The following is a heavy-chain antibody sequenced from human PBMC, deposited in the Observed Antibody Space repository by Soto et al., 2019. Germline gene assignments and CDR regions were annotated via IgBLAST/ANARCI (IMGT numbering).Heavy chain of an antibody. D-gene: IGHD1-26*01. Sequence: QVQLVQSGAEVKPGSSVKVSCKTSGGTFSTYSIVWVRQAPGEGLEWMGGIIPIFGTANYAQKFQDRVTITADKSTNTAFMELSSLKSEDTAMYYCASSSGNNYGVGTNYYFDYWGQGTLVTVSS. CDR1: GGTFSTYS. CDR2: IIPIFGTA. J-gene: IGHJ4*02. V-gene: IGHV1-69*06. CDR3: ASSSGNNYGVGTNYYFDY.